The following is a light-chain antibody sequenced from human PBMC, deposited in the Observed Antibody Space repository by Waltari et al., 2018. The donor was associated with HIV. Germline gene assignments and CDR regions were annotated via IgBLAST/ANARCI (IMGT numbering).Light chain of an antibody. CDR2: EVA. J-gene: IGLJ3*02. CDR1: STDIGGYIY. CDR3: SSFTSSSFWV. Sequence: QSALTQPASVSGSPGQSITISCSGTSTDIGGYIYVSWYQQHPGKAPILMIYEVANRPSGISNRFSGSKSGNTASLTISGLQTEDEADYYCSSFTSSSFWVFGGGTKLTVL. V-gene: IGLV2-14*01.